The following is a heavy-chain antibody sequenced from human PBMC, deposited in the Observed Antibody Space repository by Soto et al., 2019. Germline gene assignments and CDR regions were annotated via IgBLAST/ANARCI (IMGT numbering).Heavy chain of an antibody. CDR3: ARAPRIIAVAGTLNWFDP. Sequence: QVQLVQSGAEVKKPGASVKVSCKASGYTFTSYAMHWVRQAPGQRLEWMGWINAGNGNTKYSQKFQGRVTITRDTSASTAYMELSSLRSEDTAVYYCARAPRIIAVAGTLNWFDPFGQGTLVTVSS. D-gene: IGHD6-19*01. V-gene: IGHV1-3*01. CDR1: GYTFTSYA. J-gene: IGHJ5*02. CDR2: INAGNGNT.